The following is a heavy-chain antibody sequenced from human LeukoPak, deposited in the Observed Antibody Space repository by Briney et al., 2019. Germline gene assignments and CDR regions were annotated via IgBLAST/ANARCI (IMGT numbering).Heavy chain of an antibody. CDR2: INPSGSSA. CDR1: GYSFTSYY. J-gene: IGHJ5*02. Sequence: ASVRVSCKASGYSFTSYYMHWVRQAPGQGLEWMGFINPSGSSAAYAQKFQGRLTMTRDMFTSTDYMELTSLTSDDTAVYYCARDNSVGETAWWFDPWGQGTLVTVSS. V-gene: IGHV1-46*01. D-gene: IGHD1-26*01. CDR3: ARDNSVGETAWWFDP.